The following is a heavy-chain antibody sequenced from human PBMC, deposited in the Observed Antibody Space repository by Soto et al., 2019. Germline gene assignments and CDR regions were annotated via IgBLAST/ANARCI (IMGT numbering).Heavy chain of an antibody. J-gene: IGHJ4*02. CDR2: IYYSGST. D-gene: IGHD1-1*01. CDR3: ARQFPPGTAGY. Sequence: SETLSLTCTVSGGSISSYYWSWIRQPPGKGLEWIGYIYYSGSTNYNPSLKSRVTISVDTSKNQFSLKLSSVTAADTAVYYCARQFPPGTAGYWGQGTLVTVSS. V-gene: IGHV4-59*08. CDR1: GGSISSYY.